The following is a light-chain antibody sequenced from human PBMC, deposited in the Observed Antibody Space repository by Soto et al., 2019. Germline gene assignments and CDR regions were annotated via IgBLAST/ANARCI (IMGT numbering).Light chain of an antibody. V-gene: IGKV1-5*01. CDR2: DAS. J-gene: IGKJ2*02. CDR1: QSISSW. Sequence: DIQMTQSPSTLSASVGDRVTITCRASQSISSWLAWYQQKPGKAPKLLIYDASSLESGVPSRFSGSGSGTEFIITVSSLQPDDFATYYCQQYKIYSTFGQGTKLEIK. CDR3: QQYKIYST.